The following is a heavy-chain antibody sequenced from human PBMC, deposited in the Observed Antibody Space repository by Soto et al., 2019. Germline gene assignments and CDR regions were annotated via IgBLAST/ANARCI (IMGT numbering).Heavy chain of an antibody. CDR3: ARHGWIAAAGKGRGNWFDP. J-gene: IGHJ5*02. V-gene: IGHV5-51*01. Sequence: EVQLVQSGAEVKKPGESLKISCKGSGYSFTSYWIGWVRQMPGKGLEWMGIIYPGDSDTRYSPSFQGQVTISADKSIRTAYLQGSSLKASDTAMYYCARHGWIAAAGKGRGNWFDPWGQGTLVTVSS. D-gene: IGHD6-13*01. CDR2: IYPGDSDT. CDR1: GYSFTSYW.